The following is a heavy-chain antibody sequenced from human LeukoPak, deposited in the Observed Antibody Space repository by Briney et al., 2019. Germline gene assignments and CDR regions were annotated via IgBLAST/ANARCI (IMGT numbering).Heavy chain of an antibody. D-gene: IGHD5-12*01. V-gene: IGHV3-21*01. CDR1: GFTFSRHA. J-gene: IGHJ4*02. CDR2: ITSSGSYR. Sequence: GGSLRLSCAASGFTFSRHAMNWVRQAPGKGLEWVSSITSSGSYRYHSDSVKGRFTISRDNAKNSLYLQTNSLRVEDTAVYYCASENIVGTSGALFDYWGQGTLVTVSS. CDR3: ASENIVGTSGALFDY.